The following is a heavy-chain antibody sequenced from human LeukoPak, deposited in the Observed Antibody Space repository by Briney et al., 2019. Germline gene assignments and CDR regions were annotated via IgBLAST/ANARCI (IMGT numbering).Heavy chain of an antibody. J-gene: IGHJ4*02. CDR2: INPNSGGT. V-gene: IGHV1-2*02. CDR1: GYTFTGYY. D-gene: IGHD3-9*01. CDR3: ARGSRSTGYPYYFDY. Sequence: ASVKVSCKASGYTFTGYYMHWVRQAPGQGLEWMGWINPNSGGTNYAQKFQGRVTMTRDTSISTAYMELSRLRSDDTAVYYCARGSRSTGYPYYFDYWGQGTLVTVSS.